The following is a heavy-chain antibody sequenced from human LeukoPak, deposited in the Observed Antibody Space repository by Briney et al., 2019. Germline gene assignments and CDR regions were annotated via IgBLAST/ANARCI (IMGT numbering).Heavy chain of an antibody. CDR1: GFTVSSNY. V-gene: IGHV3-53*01. CDR2: IYSGGST. CDR3: ARNPLLFGELLPFDY. J-gene: IGHJ4*02. Sequence: GGSLRLSCAASGFTVSSNYMSWVRQAPGKGLEWVSVIYSGGSTFYADSVKGRFTISRDNAKNSLYLQMNSLRAEDTAVYYCARNPLLFGELLPFDYWGQGTLVTVSS. D-gene: IGHD3-10*01.